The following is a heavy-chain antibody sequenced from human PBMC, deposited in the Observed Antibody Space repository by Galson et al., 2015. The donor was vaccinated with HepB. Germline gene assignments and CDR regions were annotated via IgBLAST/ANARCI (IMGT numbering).Heavy chain of an antibody. CDR1: GFTFNTYW. CDR2: IDSDGTST. Sequence: SLRLSCAASGFTFNTYWMHWVRQAPGKGPVWVARIDSDGTSTSYADSVKGRFTISRDNAKSTLHLQMNSLRAEDTAIYYCTRDARLPRVPKRADWFDPWGQGTLVIVSS. V-gene: IGHV3-74*01. CDR3: TRDARLPRVPKRADWFDP. J-gene: IGHJ5*02. D-gene: IGHD4-11*01.